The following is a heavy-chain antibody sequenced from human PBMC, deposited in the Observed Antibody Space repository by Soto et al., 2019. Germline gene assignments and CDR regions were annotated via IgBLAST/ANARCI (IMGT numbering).Heavy chain of an antibody. D-gene: IGHD5-18*01. CDR1: GGSITSHY. V-gene: IGHV4-59*11. CDR3: ARDTGYSYGKIFDD. J-gene: IGHJ4*02. Sequence: PSETLSLTCSVSGGSITSHYCSWFRQPPGKGLEWIGYINHSGLTSYNPSLKSRVTMSVDTSKNQFSLKLNSVTAADTAVYYCARDTGYSYGKIFDDWGQGSLVTVSS. CDR2: INHSGLT.